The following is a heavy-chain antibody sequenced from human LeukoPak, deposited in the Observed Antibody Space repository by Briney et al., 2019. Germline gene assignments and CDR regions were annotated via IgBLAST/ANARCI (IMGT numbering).Heavy chain of an antibody. D-gene: IGHD2-15*01. CDR2: ISRSGSTK. V-gene: IGHV3-11*01. J-gene: IGHJ6*03. Sequence: PGGSLRLSCAASRFTFSDYNMRWIRQAPGKGLEWVSSISRSGSTKYYADSVRGRFTISRDNAKSSLFLQMNSLRAEDTAVYYCARVSLDCSGGSCYMDVWGKGTTVTISS. CDR3: ARVSLDCSGGSCYMDV. CDR1: RFTFSDYN.